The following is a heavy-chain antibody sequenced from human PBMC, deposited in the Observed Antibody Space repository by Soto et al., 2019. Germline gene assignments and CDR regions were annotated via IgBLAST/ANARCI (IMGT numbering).Heavy chain of an antibody. CDR1: GFTFTSAY. V-gene: IGHV3-15*04. D-gene: IGHD3-10*01. Sequence: EVQLVESGGGLVKPEGCLRLSCAVSGFTFTSAYMGWVRQAPGKGLEWIGRIVSKADGGTIDYAAPVKGRFTISGDESKNTLYLQMNSLRSEDTAMYYCTASKTAGGFDVCGHATRVTVS. J-gene: IGHJ3*01. CDR2: IVSKADGGTI. CDR3: TASKTAGGFDV.